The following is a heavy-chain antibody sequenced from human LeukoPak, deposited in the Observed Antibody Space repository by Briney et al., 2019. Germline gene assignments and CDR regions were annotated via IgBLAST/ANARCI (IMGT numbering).Heavy chain of an antibody. J-gene: IGHJ6*02. D-gene: IGHD3-10*01. CDR3: ASGGDDYYYGMDV. V-gene: IGHV4-61*01. CDR2: IYYSGST. Sequence: SETLSLTCTVSGGSISSSYYWSWIRQPPGKGLEWIGYIYYSGSTNYNPSLKSRVTISVDTSKNQFSLKLSSVTAADTAVYYCASGGDDYYYGMDVWGQGTTVTVSS. CDR1: GGSISSSYY.